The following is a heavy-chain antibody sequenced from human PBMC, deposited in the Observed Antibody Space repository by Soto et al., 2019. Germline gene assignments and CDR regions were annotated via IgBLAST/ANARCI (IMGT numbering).Heavy chain of an antibody. CDR2: ISSSSSYI. CDR3: ARADYSNYVGKDAFDI. V-gene: IGHV3-21*01. CDR1: GCTFSSYS. J-gene: IGHJ3*02. Sequence: GGSLRLSCAASGCTFSSYSMNWVRQAPGKGLEWVSSISSSSSYIYYADSVKGRFTISRDNAKNSLYLQMNSLRAEDTAVYYCARADYSNYVGKDAFDIWGQGTMVTVSS. D-gene: IGHD4-4*01.